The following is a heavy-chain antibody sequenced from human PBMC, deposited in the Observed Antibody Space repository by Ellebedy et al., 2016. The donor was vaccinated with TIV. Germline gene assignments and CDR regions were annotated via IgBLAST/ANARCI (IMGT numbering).Heavy chain of an antibody. V-gene: IGHV1-8*01. Sequence: ASVKVSXXASGYTFTSYDINWVRQATGQGLEWMRWMNPNSGNTGYAQKFQGRVTITADESTSTAYMELSSLRSEDTAVYYCASSVQLERPNDYWGQGTLVTVSS. CDR1: GYTFTSYD. J-gene: IGHJ4*02. CDR2: MNPNSGNT. D-gene: IGHD1-1*01. CDR3: ASSVQLERPNDY.